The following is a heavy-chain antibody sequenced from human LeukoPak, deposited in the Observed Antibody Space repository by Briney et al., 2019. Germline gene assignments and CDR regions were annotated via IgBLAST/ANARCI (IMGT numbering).Heavy chain of an antibody. CDR2: TYHRSKWYS. CDR1: GDSVSSNSAA. V-gene: IGHV6-1*01. D-gene: IGHD3-16*01. J-gene: IGHJ6*02. Sequence: SQTLSLTCAISGDSVSSNSAAWNWIRQSPSRGLEWLGRTYHRSKWYSEYAVSVKSRLTINPDTSKNQFSLQLNSVTPEDTAVYYCARSKGGYYYYGMDVWGQGTTVTVSS. CDR3: ARSKGGYYYYGMDV.